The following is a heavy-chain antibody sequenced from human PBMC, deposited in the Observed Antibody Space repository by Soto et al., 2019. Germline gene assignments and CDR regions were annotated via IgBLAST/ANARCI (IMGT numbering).Heavy chain of an antibody. CDR3: ATRGDGGWYYRYYDGMDV. CDR2: IIPIFGTA. Sequence: QVQLVQSGAEVKKPGSSVQVSCKASGGTFSSYAISWVRQAPGQGLEWMGGIIPIFGTANYAQKFQGRVTITADESTSTAYMELSSLRSEDTAVYYCATRGDGGWYYRYYDGMDVWGQGTTVTVSS. D-gene: IGHD6-19*01. J-gene: IGHJ6*02. CDR1: GGTFSSYA. V-gene: IGHV1-69*01.